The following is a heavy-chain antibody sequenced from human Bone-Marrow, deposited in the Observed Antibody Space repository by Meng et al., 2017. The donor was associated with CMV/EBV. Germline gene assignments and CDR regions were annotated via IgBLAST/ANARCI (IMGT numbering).Heavy chain of an antibody. CDR3: ARAAGYCSSTSCLNFDY. J-gene: IGHJ4*02. D-gene: IGHD2-2*03. V-gene: IGHV1-2*02. CDR1: GYTFTSYD. Sequence: ASVKVSCKGSGYTFTSYDINWVRQAPGQGLEWMGWINPNSGGTNYAQKFQGRVTMTRDTSISTAYMELSRLRSDDTAVYYCARAAGYCSSTSCLNFDYWGQGTLVTVSS. CDR2: INPNSGGT.